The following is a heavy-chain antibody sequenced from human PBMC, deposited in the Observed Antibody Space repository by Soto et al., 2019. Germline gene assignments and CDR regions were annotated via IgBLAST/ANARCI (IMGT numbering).Heavy chain of an antibody. D-gene: IGHD6-19*01. CDR3: AKDEVAGTFDY. CDR1: GFTFSSYA. V-gene: IGHV3-23*01. Sequence: EVQLLESGGGLVQPGGSLRLSCAASGFTFSSYAMSWVRQAPGKGLEWVSAISGSGGSTYYADSVKGRFTSSRDNSKHTLYMQMNSLRAEDTAVYYCAKDEVAGTFDYWGQGTLVTVSS. J-gene: IGHJ4*02. CDR2: ISGSGGST.